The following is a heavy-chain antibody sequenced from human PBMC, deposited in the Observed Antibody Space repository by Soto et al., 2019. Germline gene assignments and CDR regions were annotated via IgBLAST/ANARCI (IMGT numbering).Heavy chain of an antibody. CDR3: ARTYSSGWLTTANFDY. Sequence: SETLTLTCTVSGRSISSGDYYWGWIRQPPGKGLEWIGYIYYSGSTYYNPSLKSRVTISVDTSKNQFSLKLSSVTAADTAVYYCARTYSSGWLTTANFDYWGQGTLVTVSS. CDR2: IYYSGST. D-gene: IGHD6-19*01. V-gene: IGHV4-30-4*01. J-gene: IGHJ4*02. CDR1: GRSISSGDYY.